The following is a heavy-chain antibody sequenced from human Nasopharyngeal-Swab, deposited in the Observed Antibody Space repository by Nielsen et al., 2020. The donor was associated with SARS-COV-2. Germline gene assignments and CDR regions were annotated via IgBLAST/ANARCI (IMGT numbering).Heavy chain of an antibody. CDR2: FNHSGST. D-gene: IGHD3-10*01. J-gene: IGHJ6*03. Sequence: REGPGQGLEWIGDFNHSGSTNYNPSLKSRVTISVDTSKNQFSLKLSSVTAADTAVYYCARGGITMVRGVIARAQPHYYYYMDVWGKGTTVTVSS. V-gene: IGHV4-34*01. CDR3: ARGGITMVRGVIARAQPHYYYYMDV.